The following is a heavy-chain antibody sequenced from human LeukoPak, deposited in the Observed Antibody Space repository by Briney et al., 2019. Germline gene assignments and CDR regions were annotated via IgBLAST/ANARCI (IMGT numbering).Heavy chain of an antibody. V-gene: IGHV3-53*01. CDR1: GFTVSSSY. D-gene: IGHD2-2*01. CDR3: ATDDKYAPSS. Sequence: GGSLRLSCAASGFTVSSSYMTWVRQAPGKGLEWVSVIRSGGSTVYADSVKGRFTISRDNAKNTVYLQMNSLRAEDTAVYYCATDDKYAPSSWGQGTLVTVSS. J-gene: IGHJ5*02. CDR2: IRSGGST.